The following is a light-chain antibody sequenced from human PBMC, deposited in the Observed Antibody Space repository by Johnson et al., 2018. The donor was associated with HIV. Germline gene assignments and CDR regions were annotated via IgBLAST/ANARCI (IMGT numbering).Light chain of an antibody. CDR2: YNN. V-gene: IGLV1-51*01. CDR1: SSNIGNSY. Sequence: QAVLTQPPSVSAAPGQKVTISCSGSSSNIGNSYVSWYQQLPGTAPKLLIYYNNKRPSAIPDRFSASKSGTSATLAITGLQAGDEADYFGGTWDSRLTGFVFGPGTEVTVL. J-gene: IGLJ1*01. CDR3: GTWDSRLTGFV.